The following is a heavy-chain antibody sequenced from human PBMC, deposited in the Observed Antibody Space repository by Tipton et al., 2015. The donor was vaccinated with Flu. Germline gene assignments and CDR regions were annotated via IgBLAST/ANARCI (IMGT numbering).Heavy chain of an antibody. V-gene: IGHV3-74*01. D-gene: IGHD1-1*01. CDR2: INSDGSST. CDR1: GFTFNSYW. CDR3: ARGWKTTTPGDY. Sequence: SLRLSCAASGFTFNSYWMHWVRQPPGKGLVWVSRINSDGSSTTYADSVKGRFTISRDNAKNTLYLQMNSLRVEDTAGYYCARGWKTTTPGDYWGPATLVTVSS. J-gene: IGHJ4*01.